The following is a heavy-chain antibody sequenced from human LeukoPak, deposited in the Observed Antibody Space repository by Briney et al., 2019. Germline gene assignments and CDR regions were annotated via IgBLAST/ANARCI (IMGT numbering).Heavy chain of an antibody. CDR2: INPNSGGT. Sequence: ASVKVSCKASGYTFTGYYIHWGRQAPGQGLGWMGWINPNSGGTNYSQKFHGRGTMTTETSISTAYMEPSRLRSDDMAVYYCARELELWFRSGAPGMDVWGQGPTVTVS. CDR3: ARELELWFRSGAPGMDV. J-gene: IGHJ6*02. CDR1: GYTFTGYY. D-gene: IGHD5-18*01. V-gene: IGHV1-2*02.